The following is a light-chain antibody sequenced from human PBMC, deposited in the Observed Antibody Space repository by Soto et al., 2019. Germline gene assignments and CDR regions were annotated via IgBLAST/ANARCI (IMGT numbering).Light chain of an antibody. CDR3: QQSYSTPART. Sequence: IKMTQSPSSLSASVGDRVTITCRASQSISSYLNWYQQKPGKAPKLLIYAASSLQSGVPSRFSGSGSGTDFTLTISSLQPEDFATYYCQQSYSTPARTFGQGTNVDI. V-gene: IGKV1-39*01. CDR2: AAS. J-gene: IGKJ1*01. CDR1: QSISSY.